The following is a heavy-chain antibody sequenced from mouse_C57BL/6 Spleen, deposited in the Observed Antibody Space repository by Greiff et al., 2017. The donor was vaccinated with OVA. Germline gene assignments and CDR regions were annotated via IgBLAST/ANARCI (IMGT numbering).Heavy chain of an antibody. D-gene: IGHD1-1*01. CDR1: GFTFSDYG. V-gene: IGHV5-17*01. CDR3: ASGYYGSSPLDWYFDV. J-gene: IGHJ1*03. CDR2: ISSGSSTI. Sequence: EVMLVESGGGLVKPGGSLKLSCAASGFTFSDYGMHWVRQAPEKGLEWVAYISSGSSTIYYADTVKGRFTISRDHATHTLFLQMTSLRSEDAAMYYGASGYYGSSPLDWYFDVWGTGTTVTVSS.